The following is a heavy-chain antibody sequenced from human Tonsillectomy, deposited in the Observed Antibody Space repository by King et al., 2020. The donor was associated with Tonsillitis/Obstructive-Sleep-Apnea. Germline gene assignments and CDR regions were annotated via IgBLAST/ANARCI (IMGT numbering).Heavy chain of an antibody. D-gene: IGHD2-2*01. Sequence: VQLVQSGAEVKKPGESLKISCKGSGYSFTSYWIGWVRQMPGKGLEWMGIIYPGDSDTRYSPSFQGQVTISADKSIRTAYLQWSSLKASDTAMYYCARQTGLRHCSSTSCYARWFDPWGQGTLVTVSS. CDR2: IYPGDSDT. CDR3: ARQTGLRHCSSTSCYARWFDP. V-gene: IGHV5-51*01. CDR1: GYSFTSYW. J-gene: IGHJ5*02.